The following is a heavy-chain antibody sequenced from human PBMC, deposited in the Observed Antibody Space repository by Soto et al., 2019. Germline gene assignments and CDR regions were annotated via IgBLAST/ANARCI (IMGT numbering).Heavy chain of an antibody. V-gene: IGHV3-30-3*02. CDR1: GFDFSNHA. CDR2: ISFDGGDE. CDR3: VKFCGGAGYNY. Sequence: QVQLVESGGGVGQPGRSLRLSCAASGFDFSNHAMHWVRQPPGKAPEWLATISFDGGDEFYADSVKGRFTISRDNSKSTLSLHMNSLSAEDTAVYYCVKFCGGAGYNYWGQGTLVTVSS. J-gene: IGHJ4*02. D-gene: IGHD2-21*02.